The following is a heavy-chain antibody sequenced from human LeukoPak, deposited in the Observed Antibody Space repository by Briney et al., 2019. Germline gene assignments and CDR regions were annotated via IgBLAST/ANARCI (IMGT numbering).Heavy chain of an antibody. CDR1: GYTFTSYD. CDR2: MNPDSGNT. V-gene: IGHV1-8*01. CDR3: ARGSRITIFGVASGWFDP. D-gene: IGHD3-3*01. J-gene: IGHJ5*02. Sequence: ASVKVSCKASGYTFTSYDINWVRQATGQGLGWMGWMNPDSGNTGYAQKFQGRVTMTRNTSISTAYMELSSLRSEDTAVYYCARGSRITIFGVASGWFDPWGQGTLVTVSS.